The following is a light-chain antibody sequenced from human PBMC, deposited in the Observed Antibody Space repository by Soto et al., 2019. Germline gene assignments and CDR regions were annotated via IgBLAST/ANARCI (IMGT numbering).Light chain of an antibody. CDR1: QGISNY. Sequence: DIQMNQSPSSLSASVGDRVTITCRASQGISNYLAWYQQKPGKVPKLLIYTASTLQSGVPSRFSGSGSGTDFTLTISSLATEDVATYYCEKYNSAPLTFGVGTKVEIK. CDR2: TAS. V-gene: IGKV1-27*01. J-gene: IGKJ4*01. CDR3: EKYNSAPLT.